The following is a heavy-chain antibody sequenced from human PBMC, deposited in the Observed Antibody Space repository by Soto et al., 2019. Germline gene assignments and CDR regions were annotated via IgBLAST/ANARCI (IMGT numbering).Heavy chain of an antibody. CDR1: GYSFTTHS. Sequence: ASVKVSCKASGYSFTTHSMHWVRQAPGQRLEWMGWINAGNGNTKYSQKFQGRVTITRDTSASTAYMELSSLRSEDTAVYYCAFRYFDWLLGFDYWGQGTLVTVSS. D-gene: IGHD3-9*01. J-gene: IGHJ4*02. V-gene: IGHV1-3*01. CDR3: AFRYFDWLLGFDY. CDR2: INAGNGNT.